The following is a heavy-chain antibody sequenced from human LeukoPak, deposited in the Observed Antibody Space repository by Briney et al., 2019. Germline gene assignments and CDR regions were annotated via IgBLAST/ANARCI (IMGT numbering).Heavy chain of an antibody. CDR1: GFTFSTYG. J-gene: IGHJ6*03. D-gene: IGHD4-17*01. Sequence: GGSLRLSCSASGFTFSTYGMHWVRQAPGKRLEWVTFIRYDGSHKNYADSVKGRFTISRDNSKNTVYVQMKSLRAEDTAVYYCAKDPADYGDYGAYYMDVWGKGTTVTVSS. CDR3: AKDPADYGDYGAYYMDV. V-gene: IGHV3-30*02. CDR2: IRYDGSHK.